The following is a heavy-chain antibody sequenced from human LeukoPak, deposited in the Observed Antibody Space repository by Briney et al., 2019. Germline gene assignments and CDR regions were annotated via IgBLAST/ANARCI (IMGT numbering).Heavy chain of an antibody. CDR3: ARDLYRDSLPVSWFDP. V-gene: IGHV1-18*01. J-gene: IGHJ5*02. Sequence: ASVKVSCKASGYTFTSYGISWVRQAPGQGREWMGWISDYNGNTNYAQKLQGRVTMTTDISTSTAYMELRSLRSGDTAVYYCARDLYRDSLPVSWFDPWGQGTLVTVSS. CDR1: GYTFTSYG. CDR2: ISDYNGNT. D-gene: IGHD4-11*01.